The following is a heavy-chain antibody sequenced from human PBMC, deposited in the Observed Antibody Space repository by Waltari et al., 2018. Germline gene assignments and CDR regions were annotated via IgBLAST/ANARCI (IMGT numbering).Heavy chain of an antibody. CDR2: VDPEDGDT. V-gene: IGHV1-69-2*01. D-gene: IGHD3-16*01. Sequence: EVQLVQSGAEVRKPGATVKISCKVSGYTFTDYFIHWVKQAPGKGLEWMGLVDPEDGDTTYSEKFQGRVTITADTSTDTVYMELSSLRSEDTAMYYCVKGGADYYCYMDVWGKGTTVTVSS. CDR1: GYTFTDYF. CDR3: VKGGADYYCYMDV. J-gene: IGHJ6*03.